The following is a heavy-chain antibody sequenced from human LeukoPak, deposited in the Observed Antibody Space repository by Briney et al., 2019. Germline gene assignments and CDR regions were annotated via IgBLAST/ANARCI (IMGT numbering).Heavy chain of an antibody. CDR2: IKQDGSEK. CDR1: GFTLSSFW. J-gene: IGHJ6*04. CDR3: VRAFRVLDV. D-gene: IGHD3-16*01. V-gene: IGHV3-7*01. Sequence: GGSLRLSCAASGFTLSSFWMSWVRQAPGTGLEWVGNIKQDGSEKYYVDSVRGRFTISKHNAKNSLYLQMNSVRAEEPAVYYCVRAFRVLDVGRRGTTVTVSS.